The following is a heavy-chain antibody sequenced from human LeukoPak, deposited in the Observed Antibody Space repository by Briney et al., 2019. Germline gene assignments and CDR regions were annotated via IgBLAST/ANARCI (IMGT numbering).Heavy chain of an antibody. J-gene: IGHJ4*02. V-gene: IGHV4-34*01. D-gene: IGHD2-2*01. CDR2: INHSGST. Sequence: SETLSLTCAVYSESFSGYYWSWIRQPPGKGLEWIGEINHSGSTNYNPSLKSRVTVSVDTSKNQFSLKLSSVTAADTGVYYCARLASSRYCSSAACSRDYWGQGTLSSSPQ. CDR1: SESFSGYY. CDR3: ARLASSRYCSSAACSRDY.